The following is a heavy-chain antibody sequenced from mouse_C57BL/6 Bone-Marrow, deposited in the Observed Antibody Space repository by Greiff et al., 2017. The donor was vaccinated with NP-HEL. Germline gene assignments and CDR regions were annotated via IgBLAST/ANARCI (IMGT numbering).Heavy chain of an antibody. D-gene: IGHD1-1*01. V-gene: IGHV1-81*01. CDR3: ARSLITTVVATRYFDV. Sequence: VQLQESGAELARPGASVKLSCKASGYTFTSYGISWVKQRTGQGLEWIGEIYPRSGNTYYNEKFKGKATLTADKSSSTAYMELRSLTSEDPAVYFCARSLITTVVATRYFDVWGTGTTVTVSS. J-gene: IGHJ1*03. CDR2: IYPRSGNT. CDR1: GYTFTSYG.